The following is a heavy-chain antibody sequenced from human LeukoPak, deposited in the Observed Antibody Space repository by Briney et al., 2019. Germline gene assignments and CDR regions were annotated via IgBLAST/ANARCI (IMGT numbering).Heavy chain of an antibody. CDR3: ARDEPGYCSGGSCYEMGDY. CDR1: GFSLSSSV. CDR2: IYSGGST. Sequence: GGSLRLSCAASGFSLSSSVMHWVRQAAGKGLAWVSVIYSGGSTYYADSVTGRFTISRDDSKNTLYLQMNSLTAEDTAVYSCARDEPGYCSGGSCYEMGDYWGQGTLVTVSS. D-gene: IGHD2-15*01. J-gene: IGHJ4*02. V-gene: IGHV3-53*01.